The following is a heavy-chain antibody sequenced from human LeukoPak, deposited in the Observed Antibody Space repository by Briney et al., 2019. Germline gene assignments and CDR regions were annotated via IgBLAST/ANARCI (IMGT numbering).Heavy chain of an antibody. CDR1: GFTFSSYG. V-gene: IGHV3-30*02. D-gene: IGHD6-13*01. CDR2: IWYGGSNK. CDR3: AKDGGIAAAGPYGYYYMDV. J-gene: IGHJ6*03. Sequence: GGSLRLSCAASGFTFSSYGMHWVRQAPGKGLEWVAVIWYGGSNKYYADSVKGRFTISRDNSKNTLYLQMNSLRAEDTAVYYCAKDGGIAAAGPYGYYYMDVWGKGTTVTVSS.